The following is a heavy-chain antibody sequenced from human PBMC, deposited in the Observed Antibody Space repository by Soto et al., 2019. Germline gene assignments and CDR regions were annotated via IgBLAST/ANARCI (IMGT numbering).Heavy chain of an antibody. V-gene: IGHV3-21*06. J-gene: IGHJ4*02. CDR1: GFTFISYI. CDR3: ARGRVLRSFDWLRPFDY. D-gene: IGHD3-9*01. CDR2: ISPSSGYI. Sequence: PGGSLRLSCAASGFTFISYIMNWVRQTPGKGLEWVSYISPSSGYIYYADSVKGRFTISRDNAKNSLYLQMNSLRAEDTAMYYCARGRVLRSFDWLRPFDYWGRATLVTVSS.